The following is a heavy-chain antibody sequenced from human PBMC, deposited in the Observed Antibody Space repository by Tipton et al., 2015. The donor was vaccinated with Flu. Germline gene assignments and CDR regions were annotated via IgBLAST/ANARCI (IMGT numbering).Heavy chain of an antibody. CDR2: IYTTGST. CDR3: AREWGDAFDI. V-gene: IGHV4-61*02. CDR1: GGFITSGSYY. D-gene: IGHD3-16*01. J-gene: IGHJ3*02. Sequence: TLSLTCTVSGGFITSGSYYWSWIRQSAGKGLEWIGRIYTTGSTNYNPSLRSRVTISGDTSKNQFSLKLSSVTAADTAVYYCAREWGDAFDIWGQGTMVTVSS.